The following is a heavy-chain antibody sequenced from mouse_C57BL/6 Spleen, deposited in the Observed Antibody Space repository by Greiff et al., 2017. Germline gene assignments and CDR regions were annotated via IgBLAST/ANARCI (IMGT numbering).Heavy chain of an antibody. D-gene: IGHD2-3*01. CDR2: IYPGSGST. CDR1: GYTFTSYW. V-gene: IGHV1-55*01. J-gene: IGHJ4*01. CDR3: AREGYSYAMDY. Sequence: QVQLQQPGAELVKPGASVKMSCKASGYTFTSYWITWVKQRPGQGLEWIGDIYPGSGSTNYNEKFKSKATLTVDTSSSTAYMQLSSLPSEDSAVYYCAREGYSYAMDYWGQGTSVTVSS.